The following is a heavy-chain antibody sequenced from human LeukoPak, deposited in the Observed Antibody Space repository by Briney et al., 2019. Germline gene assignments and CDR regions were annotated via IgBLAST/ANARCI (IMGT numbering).Heavy chain of an antibody. J-gene: IGHJ4*02. CDR2: ISYDGSNK. CDR3: AKGKDIVVVVVAAPLDY. V-gene: IGHV3-30*18. Sequence: GGSLRLSCVASGFTFSTYGMHWVRQAPGKGLEWMAVISYDGSNKHYADSVKGRFTISRDNSKNTLYLQMNSLRVEDTAVYYCAKGKDIVVVVVAAPLDYWGQGTQVTVSS. CDR1: GFTFSTYG. D-gene: IGHD2-15*01.